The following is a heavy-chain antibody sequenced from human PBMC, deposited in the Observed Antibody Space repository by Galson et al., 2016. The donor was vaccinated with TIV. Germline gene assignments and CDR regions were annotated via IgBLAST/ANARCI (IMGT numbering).Heavy chain of an antibody. J-gene: IGHJ2*01. CDR1: GFTFSNAW. Sequence: SLRLSCAASGFTFSNAWMSWVRQASGKGLEWLGRIKSETNGGTIDYAASVRGGFKISRDDSKDTLYLEMNSLKTDDTGVYFCATEEIVVVVGTNWYFDLWGRGTVVTVSS. CDR3: ATEEIVVVVGTNWYFDL. D-gene: IGHD2-21*01. CDR2: IKSETNGGTI. V-gene: IGHV3-15*01.